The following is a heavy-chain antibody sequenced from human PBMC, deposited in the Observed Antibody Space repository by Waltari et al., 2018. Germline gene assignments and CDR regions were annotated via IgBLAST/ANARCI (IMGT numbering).Heavy chain of an antibody. CDR3: ARHITFNYDFYGMDV. CDR2: IFDSGTT. J-gene: IGHJ6*02. CDR1: ASSISSAY. V-gene: IGHV4-59*08. Sequence: QVQLQESGPGLVKPSETLSLTCTVSASSISSAYWSWIRQPPGKGLEWIGYIFDSGTTNYNPSLKSRVTISLDTSKNQISLKLNSVTAADTAVYYCARHITFNYDFYGMDVWGQGTTVTVSS. D-gene: IGHD3-16*01.